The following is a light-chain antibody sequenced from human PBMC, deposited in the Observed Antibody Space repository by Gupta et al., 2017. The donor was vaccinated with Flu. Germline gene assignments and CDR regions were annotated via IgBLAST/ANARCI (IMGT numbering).Light chain of an antibody. CDR3: RQTAHWPPWT. J-gene: IGKJ1*01. V-gene: IGKV2-30*01. Sequence: DVVMTQSPLSLPVTLGQPASISCRSSQSLGYSDGNTYLSWFHQRPGQSPRRLLYKVSNRDPGVTDRFGGSGFGNDLSLKNSSGEEDDVGVYYCRQTAHWPPWTFGQGTKVEIK. CDR2: KVS. CDR1: QSLGYSDGNTY.